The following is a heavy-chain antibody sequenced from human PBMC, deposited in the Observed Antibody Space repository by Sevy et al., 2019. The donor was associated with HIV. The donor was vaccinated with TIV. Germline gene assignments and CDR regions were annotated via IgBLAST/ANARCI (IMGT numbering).Heavy chain of an antibody. CDR2: IKSKGSGGTR. D-gene: IGHD4-4*01. CDR1: GLTFTDAW. J-gene: IGHJ6*02. CDR3: TWVTKVTDPLGV. Sequence: GGSLRLSCVVSGLTFTDAWMAWVRQAPGKGLEWVGRIKSKGSGGTRDYAAPVKARFTISSEDSKNTVYLQMNSLKTEDTAVYYCTWVTKVTDPLGVWGQGTAVTVSS. V-gene: IGHV3-15*01.